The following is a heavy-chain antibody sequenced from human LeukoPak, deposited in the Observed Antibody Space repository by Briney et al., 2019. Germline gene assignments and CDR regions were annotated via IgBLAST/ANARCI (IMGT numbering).Heavy chain of an antibody. D-gene: IGHD1-26*01. V-gene: IGHV4-4*07. Sequence: PSETLSLTCTVSGDSLNTYYWDWLRQPAGKGLEWLGRIHHSGATNYNPSLKSRVTMSVDTSKNQFSLILRSVTAADTAVYYCARDKGVERLGGVYFDSWGQGTLVIVSS. CDR2: IHHSGAT. J-gene: IGHJ4*02. CDR3: ARDKGVERLGGVYFDS. CDR1: GDSLNTYY.